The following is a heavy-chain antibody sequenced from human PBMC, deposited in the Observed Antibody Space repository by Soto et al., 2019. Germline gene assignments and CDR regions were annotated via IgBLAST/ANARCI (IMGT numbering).Heavy chain of an antibody. CDR1: GFTFSSYG. D-gene: IGHD2-2*01. J-gene: IGHJ4*02. Sequence: PGGSLRLSCAASGFTFSSYGMHWVRQAPGKGLEWVAVISYDGSNKYYADSVKGRFTISSANTKNTLYLQMNSLRAEETAVYYCAKTSCSSSSCYCGFDYWGQGTPVPVSS. CDR2: ISYDGSNK. V-gene: IGHV3-30*18. CDR3: AKTSCSSSSCYCGFDY.